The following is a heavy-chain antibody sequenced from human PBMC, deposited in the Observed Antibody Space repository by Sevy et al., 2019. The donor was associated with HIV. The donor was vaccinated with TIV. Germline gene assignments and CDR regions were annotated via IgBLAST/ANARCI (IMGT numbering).Heavy chain of an antibody. CDR1: GGSISSYY. D-gene: IGHD6-13*01. V-gene: IGHV4-59*01. CDR2: IYYSGST. CDR3: ARERQLVLDY. J-gene: IGHJ4*02. Sequence: SETLSLSCTVSGGSISSYYWSWVRQPPGKGLEWIGYIYYSGSTNYNPSLKSRVTISVDTSKNQFSLKLSSVTAADTAVYYCARERQLVLDYWGQGTLVTVSS.